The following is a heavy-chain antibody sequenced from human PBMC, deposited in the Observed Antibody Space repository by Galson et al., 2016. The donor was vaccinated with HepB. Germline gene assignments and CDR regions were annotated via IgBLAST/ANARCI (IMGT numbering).Heavy chain of an antibody. Sequence: SLRLSCAASGFTLSSYWMTWVRQAPGKGLEWVANIKQDGSEKYYVDSVKGRFTISRDNAKNSLSLQMNSLRAEDTAIYYCATTKPTRDWGQGTLVTVSS. V-gene: IGHV3-7*01. CDR3: ATTKPTRD. D-gene: IGHD1-14*01. J-gene: IGHJ4*02. CDR2: IKQDGSEK. CDR1: GFTLSSYW.